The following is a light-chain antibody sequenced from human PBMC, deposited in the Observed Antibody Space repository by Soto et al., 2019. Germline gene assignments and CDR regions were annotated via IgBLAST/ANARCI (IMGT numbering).Light chain of an antibody. Sequence: EIVLTQSPATLSLSPGKRATLSCGASQSVSSSYLAWYQQKPGLAPRLLTYDASSRATGIPDRFSGSGSGTDFTLTISRLEPEDFAVYYCQQYGSSPWTFGQGTRVEIK. V-gene: IGKV3D-20*01. J-gene: IGKJ1*01. CDR2: DAS. CDR1: QSVSSSY. CDR3: QQYGSSPWT.